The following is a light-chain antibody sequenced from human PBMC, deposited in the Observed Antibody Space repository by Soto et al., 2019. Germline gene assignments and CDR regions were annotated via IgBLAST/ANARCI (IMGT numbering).Light chain of an antibody. J-gene: IGKJ3*01. V-gene: IGKV3-15*01. CDR2: GAS. CDR3: QQYNTWPLT. Sequence: EIVMTQSPATLSVSPGERATLSCRASQSVSRNLGWYQQKPGQAPRLLIYGASTRATGIPARFSGSGSGTEFTLNISSLQSEEFAVYYCQQYNTWPLTFGPGNKVDIK. CDR1: QSVSRN.